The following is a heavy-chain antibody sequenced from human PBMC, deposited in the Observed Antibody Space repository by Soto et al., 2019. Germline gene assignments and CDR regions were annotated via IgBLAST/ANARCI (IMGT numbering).Heavy chain of an antibody. CDR3: ARVGYYYDSSGYADAFDI. J-gene: IGHJ3*02. V-gene: IGHV1-69*13. D-gene: IGHD3-22*01. CDR2: IIPMFGTA. Sequence: SVKVSCKASGGTFSSYAMSWVRQAPGQGLEWMGGIIPMFGTANYAQKFRGRVTITADESTSTAYMELSSLRSEDTAVYYCARVGYYYDSSGYADAFDIWGQGTMVTVSS. CDR1: GGTFSSYA.